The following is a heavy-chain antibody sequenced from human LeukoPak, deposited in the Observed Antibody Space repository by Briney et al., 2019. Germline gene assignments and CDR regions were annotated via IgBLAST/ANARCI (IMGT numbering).Heavy chain of an antibody. CDR3: ARDLLYSSSWAFDY. J-gene: IGHJ4*02. D-gene: IGHD6-13*01. Sequence: GASVKVSCKASGYTFTSYGISWVRQAPGQGLEWMGWISAYNGNTNYAQKLQGRVTMTTDTSTSTAYMELRNLRSDDTAVYYGARDLLYSSSWAFDYWGQGTLVSVSS. CDR2: ISAYNGNT. V-gene: IGHV1-18*01. CDR1: GYTFTSYG.